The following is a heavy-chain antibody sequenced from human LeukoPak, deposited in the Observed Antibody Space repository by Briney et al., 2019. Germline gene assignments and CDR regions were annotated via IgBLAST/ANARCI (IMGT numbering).Heavy chain of an antibody. CDR2: INHSGRT. CDR1: GGSFSGYY. J-gene: IGHJ5*02. V-gene: IGHV4-34*01. Sequence: PSETLSLTCAVYGGSFSGYYWSWLRQPPGKGLEGVGEINHSGRTNYNPSLKSRVNKSVDTSKNQLSLKRSAVTAADTAVYYCTRVAGSSPWGQGTLVTVSS. D-gene: IGHD1-1*01. CDR3: TRVAGSSP.